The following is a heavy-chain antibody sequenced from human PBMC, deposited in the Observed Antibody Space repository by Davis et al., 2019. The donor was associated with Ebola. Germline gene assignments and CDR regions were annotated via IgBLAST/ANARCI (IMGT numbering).Heavy chain of an antibody. D-gene: IGHD1-1*01. CDR3: ARDGRAPRMLYGMDV. CDR1: GYTFTSYG. V-gene: IGHV1-18*01. J-gene: IGHJ6*04. Sequence: ASVKVSCKASGYTFTSYGISGVRQAPGQGLEWMGWISAYNSKTNYAQSLQGRVTMTTDTATSTAYMELRSLRSDDTAVYYCARDGRAPRMLYGMDVWGKGTTVTVSS. CDR2: ISAYNSKT.